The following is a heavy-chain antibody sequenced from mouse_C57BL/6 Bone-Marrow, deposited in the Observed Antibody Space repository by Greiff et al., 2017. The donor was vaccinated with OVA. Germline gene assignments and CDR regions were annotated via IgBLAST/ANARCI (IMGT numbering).Heavy chain of an antibody. Sequence: EVKLMESGPVLVKPGASVKMSCKASGYTFTDYYMNWVKQSHGKSLEWIGVINPYNGGTSYNQKFKGKATLTVDKSSSTAYMELNSLTSEDSAVYYCARRDYYGSSSSSYWGQGTTLTVSS. V-gene: IGHV1-19*01. CDR3: ARRDYYGSSSSSY. CDR1: GYTFTDYY. J-gene: IGHJ2*01. D-gene: IGHD1-1*01. CDR2: INPYNGGT.